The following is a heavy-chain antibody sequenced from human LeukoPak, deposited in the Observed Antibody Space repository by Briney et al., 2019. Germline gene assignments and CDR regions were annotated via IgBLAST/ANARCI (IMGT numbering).Heavy chain of an antibody. D-gene: IGHD3-16*02. CDR1: GYTFTGYY. V-gene: IGHV1-2*02. CDR3: ARGDYYYDYVWGSYRSFAFDY. CDR2: INPNSGGT. Sequence: GASVKVSCKASGYTFTGYYMHWVRQAPGQGLEWMGWINPNSGGTNYAQKSQGRVTMTRDTSISTAYMELSRLRSDDTAVYYCARGDYYYDYVWGSYRSFAFDYWGQGTLATVSS. J-gene: IGHJ4*02.